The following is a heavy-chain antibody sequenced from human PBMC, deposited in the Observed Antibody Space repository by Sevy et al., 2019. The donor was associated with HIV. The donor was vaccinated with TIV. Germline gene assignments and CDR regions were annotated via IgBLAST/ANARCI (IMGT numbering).Heavy chain of an antibody. CDR1: GGSISSSSYY. D-gene: IGHD3-22*01. Sequence: SETLSLTCTVSGGSISSSSYYWGWIRQPPGKGLEWIGSIYYSGGTYYNPSLKSRVTISVDTSKNQFSLKLSSVTAADTAVYYCARAPDYYDSSGYLGYYFDYWGQGTLVTVSS. CDR2: IYYSGGT. V-gene: IGHV4-39*01. CDR3: ARAPDYYDSSGYLGYYFDY. J-gene: IGHJ4*02.